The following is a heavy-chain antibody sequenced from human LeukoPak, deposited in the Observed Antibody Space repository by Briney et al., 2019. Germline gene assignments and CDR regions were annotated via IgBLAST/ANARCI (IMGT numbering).Heavy chain of an antibody. CDR1: GYTFTGYY. CDR3: ARDLYSSGWTEAFDI. D-gene: IGHD6-19*01. CDR2: INPNSGGT. J-gene: IGHJ3*02. Sequence: ASVKVSCKASGYTFTGYYTHWVRQAPGQGLEWMGWINPNSGGTNYAQKFQGRVTMTRDTSISTGYMELRLRSDDTAVYYCARDLYSSGWTEAFDIWGQGTMVTVSS. V-gene: IGHV1-2*02.